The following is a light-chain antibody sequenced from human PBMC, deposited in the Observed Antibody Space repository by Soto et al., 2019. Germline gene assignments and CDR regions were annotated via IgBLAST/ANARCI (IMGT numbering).Light chain of an antibody. CDR3: SSYTTSSTYV. V-gene: IGLV2-14*03. Sequence: QSALTQPASVSGSPGQSITISCTGTSSDLGAYNYVSWYQQHPGKAPKLMIYDVTNRPSGVSNRFSGSKSGYTASLTISGLQAEDEADYYCSSYTTSSTYVFGTGPKLTVL. CDR1: SSDLGAYNY. J-gene: IGLJ1*01. CDR2: DVT.